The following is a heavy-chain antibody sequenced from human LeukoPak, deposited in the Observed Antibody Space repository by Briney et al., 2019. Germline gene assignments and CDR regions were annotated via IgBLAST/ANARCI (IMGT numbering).Heavy chain of an antibody. V-gene: IGHV1-69*10. CDR3: ARDGQFGEGYYYYGMDV. CDR2: IIPILGIA. CDR1: GYTFTSYG. D-gene: IGHD3-10*01. J-gene: IGHJ6*02. Sequence: GASVKVSCKASGYTFTSYGISWVRQAPGQGLEWMGWIIPILGIANYAQKFQGRVTITADKSTSTAYMELSSLRSEDTAVYYCARDGQFGEGYYYYGMDVWGQGTTVTVSS.